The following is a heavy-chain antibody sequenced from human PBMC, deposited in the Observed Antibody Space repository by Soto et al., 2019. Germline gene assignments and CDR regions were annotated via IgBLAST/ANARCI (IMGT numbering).Heavy chain of an antibody. D-gene: IGHD5-12*01. Sequence: SETLSLTCSVSGGSISGYYWSWIRQPPGRGLEWIGYIYYSGSTNYNPSLKSRVTISVDTSKNQFSLKLTSVTAADTAVYYCARDLLLGGYEGLFDPWGQGALVTVSS. J-gene: IGHJ5*02. V-gene: IGHV4-59*01. CDR1: GGSISGYY. CDR3: ARDLLLGGYEGLFDP. CDR2: IYYSGST.